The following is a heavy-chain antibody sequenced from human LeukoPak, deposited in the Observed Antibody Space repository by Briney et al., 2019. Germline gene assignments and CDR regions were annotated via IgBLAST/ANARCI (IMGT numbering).Heavy chain of an antibody. D-gene: IGHD4-11*01. Sequence: PSETLSLTCTVSGGSISSHYWSWIRQPPGKGLEWMGYIYYSGSTNYNPSLKSRVTISVDTSKNQFSLKLSSVTAADKAVYYCAREVRRVFDYWGQGTLVTVSS. J-gene: IGHJ4*02. CDR3: AREVRRVFDY. CDR1: GGSISSHY. CDR2: IYYSGST. V-gene: IGHV4-59*11.